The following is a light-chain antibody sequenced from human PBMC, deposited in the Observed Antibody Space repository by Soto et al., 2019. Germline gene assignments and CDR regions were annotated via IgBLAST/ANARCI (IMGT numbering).Light chain of an antibody. J-gene: IGKJ2*01. Sequence: DVVLTQSPLSLPVTLGQPASISCRSSQSLMYSATNTMLDWFQQRPGQSPRRLIYEVSNRASGVPDRFSGSGSGTDFTLDISMVEAEDIAVYYFFQYTHAPHTFGQGTSLEIK. V-gene: IGKV2-30*01. CDR3: FQYTHAPHT. CDR2: EVS. CDR1: QSLMYSATNTM.